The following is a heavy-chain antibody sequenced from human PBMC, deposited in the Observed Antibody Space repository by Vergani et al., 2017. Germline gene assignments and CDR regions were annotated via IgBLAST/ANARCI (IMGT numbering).Heavy chain of an antibody. Sequence: QVQLQESGPGLVKPSQTLSLTCSVSGGSISSGSYYWSWIRQPAGKGLEWIGRMHTTGTTNYNPSLKRRATISVDTTKNQFSLNLSSVTAADTAVYYCAREATRSWDWGQGSLVTVSS. J-gene: IGHJ4*02. V-gene: IGHV4-61*02. CDR1: GGSISSGSYY. D-gene: IGHD1-26*01. CDR3: AREATRSWD. CDR2: MHTTGTT.